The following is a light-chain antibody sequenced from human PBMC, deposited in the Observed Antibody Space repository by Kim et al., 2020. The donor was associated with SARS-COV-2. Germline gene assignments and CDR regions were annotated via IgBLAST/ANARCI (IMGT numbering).Light chain of an antibody. CDR2: GAS. J-gene: IGKJ4*01. V-gene: IGKV3-20*01. Sequence: SPGESATLSCRASQRVSSTYLAWYQQTPGQAPRLLIYGASSRAPGIPDRFSGSGSGTDFTLTISRLEPEDFAVYYCQQYGTSPLTFGGGTKVDIK. CDR1: QRVSSTY. CDR3: QQYGTSPLT.